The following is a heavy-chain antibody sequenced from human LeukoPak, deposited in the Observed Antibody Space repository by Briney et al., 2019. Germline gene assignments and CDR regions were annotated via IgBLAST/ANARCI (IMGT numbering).Heavy chain of an antibody. J-gene: IGHJ4*02. CDR3: ARFKRAGGWSYFDY. Sequence: PSETLSLTFTVSGDSISTYYWSWIRKPPGKGLEWIGHIYNSGSTNYSPSLKSRVTISVDTSKNQFSLKLSSVTAADTAVYYCARFKRAGGWSYFDYWGQGTLVTVSS. CDR2: IYNSGST. CDR1: GDSISTYY. V-gene: IGHV4-59*01. D-gene: IGHD6-19*01.